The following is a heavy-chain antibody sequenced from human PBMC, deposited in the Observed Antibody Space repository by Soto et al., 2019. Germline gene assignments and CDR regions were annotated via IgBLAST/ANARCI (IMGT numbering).Heavy chain of an antibody. D-gene: IGHD3-9*01. CDR3: ARHKYDDILTGYYQAFDY. CDR2: INHSGST. CDR1: GGSFSGYY. J-gene: IGHJ4*02. Sequence: SETLSLTCAVYGGSFSGYYWSWIRQPPGKGLEWIGEINHSGSTNYNPSLKSRVTISVDTSKNQFSLKLSSVTAADTAVYYCARHKYDDILTGYYQAFDYCGRGTLATVYS. V-gene: IGHV4-34*01.